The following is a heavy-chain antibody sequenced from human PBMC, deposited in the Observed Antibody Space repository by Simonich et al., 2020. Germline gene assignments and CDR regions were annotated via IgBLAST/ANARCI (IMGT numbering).Heavy chain of an antibody. J-gene: IGHJ4*02. CDR2: IKQDGSGK. Sequence: EVQLVESGGGLVQPGGSLRLSCAASGFTFSSYWMSWVRQAPGKGRGGVANIKQDGSGKDYVDSVKGRFTISRDNAKNSLYLQMNSLRAEDTAVYYCARFRGRYFDWLFDYWGQGTLVTVSS. CDR1: GFTFSSYW. V-gene: IGHV3-7*01. D-gene: IGHD3-9*01. CDR3: ARFRGRYFDWLFDY.